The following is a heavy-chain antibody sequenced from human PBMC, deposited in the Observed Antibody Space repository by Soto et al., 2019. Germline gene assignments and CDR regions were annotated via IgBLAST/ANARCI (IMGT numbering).Heavy chain of an antibody. D-gene: IGHD3-22*01. V-gene: IGHV3-9*01. Sequence: EVQLVESGGGLVQPGRSLRLSCAASGFTFDDYAMHWVRQAPGKGLEWVSGISWNSGSIGYADCVKGGFTISRDNAKNSLYLQMNSLRAEDTALYYCAKEKSRDYYDSSGYNTTRSYGMDVWGQGTTVTVSS. CDR1: GFTFDDYA. CDR2: ISWNSGSI. CDR3: AKEKSRDYYDSSGYNTTRSYGMDV. J-gene: IGHJ6*02.